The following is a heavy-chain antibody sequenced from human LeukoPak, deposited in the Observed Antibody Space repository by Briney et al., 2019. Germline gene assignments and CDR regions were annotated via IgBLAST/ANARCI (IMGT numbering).Heavy chain of an antibody. CDR3: ARANPVLMVSKYFQH. CDR2: ITPSSSSI. D-gene: IGHD2-8*01. CDR1: GFTFSSYS. Sequence: GGSLRLSCAASGFTFSSYSMNWVRQAPGKGLEWISYITPSSSSIYYADSVRGRFTTSRDNAKNSMYLQMNSLRTEDTAVYYCARANPVLMVSKYFQHWGQGTLVTVSS. V-gene: IGHV3-48*01. J-gene: IGHJ1*01.